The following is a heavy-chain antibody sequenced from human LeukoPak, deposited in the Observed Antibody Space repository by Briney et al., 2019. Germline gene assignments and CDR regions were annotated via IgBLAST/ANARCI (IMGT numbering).Heavy chain of an antibody. V-gene: IGHV3-20*01. J-gene: IGHJ6*02. CDR3: ARVRGPYYYYGMDV. CDR1: GFTFDDYG. CDR2: INWNGGST. Sequence: GGSLRLSCAASGFTFDDYGMSWVRQAPGKGLEWVSGINWNGGSTGYADSVKGRFTISRDNAKNSLYLQMNSLRAEDTALYHCARVRGPYYYYGMDVWGQGTMVTVSS.